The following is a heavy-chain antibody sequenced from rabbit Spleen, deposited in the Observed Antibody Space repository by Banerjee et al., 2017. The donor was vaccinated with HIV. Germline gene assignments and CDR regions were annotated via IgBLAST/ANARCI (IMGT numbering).Heavy chain of an antibody. CDR2: IVTGDGST. CDR1: GFDFSSYG. J-gene: IGHJ4*01. CDR3: AREDGRAGGYGDVAL. Sequence: QEQVVESGGGLVQPGGSLKLSCKASGFDFSSYGVSWVRQAPGKGLEWIGYIVTGDGSTDYASWAKGRFTITKTSSTTVTLQMTSLTAADTATYFCAREDGRAGGYGDVALWGQGTLVTVS. V-gene: IGHV1S39*01. D-gene: IGHD6-1*01.